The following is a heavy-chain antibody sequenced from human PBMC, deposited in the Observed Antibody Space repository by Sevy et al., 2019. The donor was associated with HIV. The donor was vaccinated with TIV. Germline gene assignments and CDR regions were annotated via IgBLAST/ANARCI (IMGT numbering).Heavy chain of an antibody. Sequence: GGSLRLSCAASGFTFSSYNMNWVRQAPGKGLEWISSITGDSSYMYDADSVKGRFTISRDNAKNSLYLHMTGLRAEDTAVYYCARDRPTLNYHASSGYNYYFDSWGQGTLVTVSS. CDR3: ARDRPTLNYHASSGYNYYFDS. V-gene: IGHV3-21*01. J-gene: IGHJ4*02. CDR1: GFTFSSYN. D-gene: IGHD3-22*01. CDR2: ITGDSSYM.